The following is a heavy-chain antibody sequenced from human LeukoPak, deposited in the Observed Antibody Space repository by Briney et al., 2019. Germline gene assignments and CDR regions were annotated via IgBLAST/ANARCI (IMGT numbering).Heavy chain of an antibody. D-gene: IGHD2-21*02. CDR1: GFTFSSYA. CDR2: IGASGGGT. J-gene: IGHJ4*02. Sequence: PGGSLRLSCAASGFTFSSYAMTWVRQPPGKGLEWVSTIGASGGGTFYADSVKGRFTISRDNSKNMLYLQMNSLRADDTAVYYCAKRQVTIVGQNYFDYWGQGTLVTVSS. CDR3: AKRQVTIVGQNYFDY. V-gene: IGHV3-23*01.